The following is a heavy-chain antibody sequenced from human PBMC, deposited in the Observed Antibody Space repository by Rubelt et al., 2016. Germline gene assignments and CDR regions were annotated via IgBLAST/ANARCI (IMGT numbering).Heavy chain of an antibody. CDR3: ARDKEWLATRGFQNWFDP. J-gene: IGHJ5*02. Sequence: QVQLVQSGAEVKKPGASVKVSCKASGYTFTSYGISWVRQAPGQGLEWMGWISAYNGNTNYAQKLQGRVPMNTDTATGTAYMELRSLRSDDTAVYYCARDKEWLATRGFQNWFDPWGQGTLVTVSS. D-gene: IGHD6-19*01. CDR1: GYTFTSYG. CDR2: ISAYNGNT. V-gene: IGHV1-18*01.